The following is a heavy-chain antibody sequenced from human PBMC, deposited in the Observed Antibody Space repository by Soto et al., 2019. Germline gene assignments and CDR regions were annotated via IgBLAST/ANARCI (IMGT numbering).Heavy chain of an antibody. Sequence: QVQLVQSGAEVKKPGASVRVSCKASGYTFARYGIDWVRQAPGQGLEWMGWISGHNGDTKYVQKFQGRVSMTTDTSTSTASMELRSRRSDDTAVYYCARSGAMPYYYYGMDVWGQGTTVTVSS. CDR3: ARSGAMPYYYYGMDV. V-gene: IGHV1-18*01. D-gene: IGHD2-2*01. CDR1: GYTFARYG. J-gene: IGHJ6*02. CDR2: ISGHNGDT.